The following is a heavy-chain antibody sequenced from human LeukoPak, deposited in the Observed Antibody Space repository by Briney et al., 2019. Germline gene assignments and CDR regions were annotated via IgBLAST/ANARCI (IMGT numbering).Heavy chain of an antibody. D-gene: IGHD3-22*01. Sequence: GGSLRLSCAASGFTFDDYGMSWVRQAPGKGLEWVSSISSTSSYINYADSVKGRFTISRDNGKNSLYLQMNSLRAEDTAVYYCARSYYAGSDYYGNWGQGTLVTVSS. CDR1: GFTFDDYG. J-gene: IGHJ4*02. CDR3: ARSYYAGSDYYGN. V-gene: IGHV3-21*01. CDR2: ISSTSSYI.